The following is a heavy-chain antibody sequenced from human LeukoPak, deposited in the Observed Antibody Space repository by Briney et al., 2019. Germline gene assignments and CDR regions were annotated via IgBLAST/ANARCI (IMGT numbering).Heavy chain of an antibody. V-gene: IGHV1-8*01. D-gene: IGHD5-18*01. Sequence: ASVKVSCTASGYTFTSYDINWVRQATGQGLEWMGWMNPNSGNTGYAQKFQGRVTMTRNTSISTAYMELSSLRSEDTAVYYCARVLGSAWIQLWLPYYYGMDVWGQGATVTVSS. J-gene: IGHJ6*02. CDR3: ARVLGSAWIQLWLPYYYGMDV. CDR1: GYTFTSYD. CDR2: MNPNSGNT.